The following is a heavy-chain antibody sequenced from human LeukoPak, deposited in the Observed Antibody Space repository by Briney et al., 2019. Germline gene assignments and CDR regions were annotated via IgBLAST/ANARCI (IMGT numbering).Heavy chain of an antibody. CDR2: IIPIFGTA. CDR3: TRDERWSMDY. D-gene: IGHD2-15*01. CDR1: GGTFSSYA. J-gene: IGHJ4*02. Sequence: GASVKVSCKASGGTFSSYAISWVRQAPGQGLEWMGGIIPIFGTANYAQKFQGRVTITADESTSTAYMELSSLRSDDTAMYYCTRDERWSMDYWGQGTLVTVSS. V-gene: IGHV1-69*13.